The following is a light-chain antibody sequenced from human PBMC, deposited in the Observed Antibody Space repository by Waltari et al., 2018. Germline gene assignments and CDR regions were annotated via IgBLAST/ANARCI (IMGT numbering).Light chain of an antibody. J-gene: IGLJ2*01. CDR2: DVT. CDR1: TSDVGDYNY. CDR3: CSYAGRYTFDVV. Sequence: QSALTQPPSVSGSPGQSVTISCTETTSDVGDYNYVSWSQQHPDKAPKLMIYDVTKRPSGVPDRFSGSKSGNTASLTISGLQAEDEADYYCCSYAGRYTFDVVFGGGTKLTVL. V-gene: IGLV2-11*01.